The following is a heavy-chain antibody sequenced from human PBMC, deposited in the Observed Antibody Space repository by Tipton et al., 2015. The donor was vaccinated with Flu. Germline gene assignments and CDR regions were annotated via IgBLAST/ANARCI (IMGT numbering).Heavy chain of an antibody. CDR3: ARARAPYYYYAMDV. CDR1: GDSITSYY. D-gene: IGHD3-16*01. V-gene: IGHV4-59*01. J-gene: IGHJ6*02. Sequence: TLSLTCTVSGDSITSYYWSWIRQPPGKGLEWIGYIYDSGSSNFNPSLKSRLTMSLDSSKNQFSLKLTSVTAADTAVYYCARARAPYYYYAMDVWGQGTTVTASS. CDR2: IYDSGSS.